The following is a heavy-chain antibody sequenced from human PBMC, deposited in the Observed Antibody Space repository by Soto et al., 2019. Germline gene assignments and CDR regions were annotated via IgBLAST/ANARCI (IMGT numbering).Heavy chain of an antibody. CDR1: GFTFSSYG. CDR2: ISYDGSNE. V-gene: IGHV3-30*18. D-gene: IGHD2-2*01. J-gene: IGHJ6*02. Sequence: PGGSLRLSCAVSGFTFSSYGMHWVRQAPGKGLEWVAHISYDGSNEHYVDTVKGRFTISRDNSKNTLYLQMNSLRAEDTDVYYCAKDHHIVVVPAAHFHYYGMDVWAQGTTGTVSS. CDR3: AKDHHIVVVPAAHFHYYGMDV.